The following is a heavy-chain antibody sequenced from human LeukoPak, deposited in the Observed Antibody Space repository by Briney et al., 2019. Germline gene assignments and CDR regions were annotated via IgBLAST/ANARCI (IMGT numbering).Heavy chain of an antibody. CDR2: ISYDGSNK. CDR1: GFTFSSYA. V-gene: IGHV3-30*04. J-gene: IGHJ3*02. Sequence: PGGSLRLSCAASGFTFSSYAMHWVRQAPGKGLEWVAVISYDGSNKYYADSVKGRFTISRDNSKNTLYLQMNSLRAEDTAVYYCAKDLGLHDAFDIWGQGTMVTVSS. CDR3: AKDLGLHDAFDI. D-gene: IGHD1-7*01.